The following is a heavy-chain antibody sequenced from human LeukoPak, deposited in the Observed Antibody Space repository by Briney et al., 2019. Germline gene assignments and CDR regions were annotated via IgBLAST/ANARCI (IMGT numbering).Heavy chain of an antibody. V-gene: IGHV3-53*01. CDR3: ARGQLKIAAAGHGMDV. CDR2: IYSGGST. D-gene: IGHD6-13*01. Sequence: GGSLRLSCAASGFTVSSNYMSWVRQAPGKGLEWVSVIYSGGSTYYADSVKGRFTISRDNSKNTLYLQMNSLRAEDTAVYYCARGQLKIAAAGHGMDVWGQGTTVTVSS. J-gene: IGHJ6*02. CDR1: GFTVSSNY.